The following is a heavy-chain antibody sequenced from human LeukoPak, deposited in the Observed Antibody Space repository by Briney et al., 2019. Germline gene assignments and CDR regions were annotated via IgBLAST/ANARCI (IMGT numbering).Heavy chain of an antibody. V-gene: IGHV1-69*06. CDR3: ARDLTGYSSGWYYLDY. Sequence: ASVKVSCKASGGTFSSYAISWVRQAPGQGLEWMGGIIPIFGTANYAQKFQGRVTITADKSTSTAYMELSSLRSEDTAVYYCARDLTGYSSGWYYLDYWGQGTLVTVSS. J-gene: IGHJ4*02. CDR2: IIPIFGTA. D-gene: IGHD6-19*01. CDR1: GGTFSSYA.